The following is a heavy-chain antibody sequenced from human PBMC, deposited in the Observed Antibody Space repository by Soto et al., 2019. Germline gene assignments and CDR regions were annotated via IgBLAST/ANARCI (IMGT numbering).Heavy chain of an antibody. V-gene: IGHV3-23*01. CDR3: AKNQGVELVPLATVDWFDP. D-gene: IGHD1-26*01. CDR2: ISGSGFKK. Sequence: GSLRLSCSASGFIFENFGMSWVRQAPGKGLEWISSISGSGFKKYYADSVKGRFTISRDNSKSTVYLELNNLSAEDTAVYHCAKNQGVELVPLATVDWFDPWGQGSVVTVYS. CDR1: GFIFENFG. J-gene: IGHJ5*02.